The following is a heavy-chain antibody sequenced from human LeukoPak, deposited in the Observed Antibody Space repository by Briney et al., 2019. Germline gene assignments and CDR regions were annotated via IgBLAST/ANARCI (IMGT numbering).Heavy chain of an antibody. CDR1: GFTFSSYW. V-gene: IGHV3-7*03. D-gene: IGHD6-13*01. CDR3: ARTLGGRAAAGTDY. CDR2: IKQDGSEK. J-gene: IGHJ4*02. Sequence: GGSLRLSCAASGFTFSSYWMSWVRQAPGKGLEWEANIKQDGSEKYYVDSVKGRFTISRDNAKNSLYLQMNSLRAEDTAVYYCARTLGGRAAAGTDYWGQGTLVTVSS.